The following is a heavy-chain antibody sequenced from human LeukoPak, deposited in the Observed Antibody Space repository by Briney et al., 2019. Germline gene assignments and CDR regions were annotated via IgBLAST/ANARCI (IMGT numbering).Heavy chain of an antibody. V-gene: IGHV4-4*07. D-gene: IGHD3-10*01. Sequence: SETLSLTCTVSGGSISSYYWSWIRQPAGKGLEWIGRLYTSGSTNYNPSLTSRVTMSVDTSKNQFSLKLSSVTAADTAVYYCARDYYGSGSCHSCAFDIWGQGTMVTVSS. CDR1: GGSISSYY. CDR2: LYTSGST. J-gene: IGHJ3*02. CDR3: ARDYYGSGSCHSCAFDI.